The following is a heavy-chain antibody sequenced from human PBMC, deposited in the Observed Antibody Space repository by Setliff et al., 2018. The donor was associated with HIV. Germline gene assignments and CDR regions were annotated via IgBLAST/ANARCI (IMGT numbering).Heavy chain of an antibody. CDR3: ASVPPGREAFDI. CDR2: INAGNGNT. V-gene: IGHV1-3*01. Sequence: ASVKVSCKASGYTFTSYAMHWVRQAPGQRLEWMGWINAGNGNTKYLQKFQGRVTITRDTSASTAYMELSSLRSEDTAVYYCASVPPGREAFDIWGQGTMVTVSS. CDR1: GYTFTSYA. J-gene: IGHJ3*02.